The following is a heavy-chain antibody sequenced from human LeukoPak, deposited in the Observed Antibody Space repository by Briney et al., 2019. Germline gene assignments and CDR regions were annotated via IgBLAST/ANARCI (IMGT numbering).Heavy chain of an antibody. CDR2: ISSSGTTI. Sequence: PGGSLRLSCAASGFTFSDYYMSWIRQAPGKGLEWVSYISSSGTTIYYADSVKGRFTISRDNAKNSLYLQMNSLRAEDTAVYYCARDLGQYYDTSDNWFDPWGQGTLVTVSS. D-gene: IGHD3-22*01. CDR1: GFTFSDYY. CDR3: ARDLGQYYDTSDNWFDP. V-gene: IGHV3-11*01. J-gene: IGHJ5*02.